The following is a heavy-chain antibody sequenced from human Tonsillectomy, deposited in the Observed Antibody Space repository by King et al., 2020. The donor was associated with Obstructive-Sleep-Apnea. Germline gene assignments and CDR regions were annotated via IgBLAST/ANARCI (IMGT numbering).Heavy chain of an antibody. CDR2: ISSSSSYI. D-gene: IGHD6-13*01. Sequence: VQLVESGGGLVKPGGFLRLSCAASGFTFCSYSMNWVRQAPGKGLEWVSSISSSSSYIYYADSVKGRFTISRDNAKNSLYLQMNSLRAEDTAVYYCARPPMGSSCVWGQGTLVTVSS. V-gene: IGHV3-21*01. CDR1: GFTFCSYS. CDR3: ARPPMGSSCV. J-gene: IGHJ4*02.